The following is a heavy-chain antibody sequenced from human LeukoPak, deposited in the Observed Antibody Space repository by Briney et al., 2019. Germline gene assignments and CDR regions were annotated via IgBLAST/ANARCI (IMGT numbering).Heavy chain of an antibody. J-gene: IGHJ1*01. CDR3: ARDLHSMGIAAAGLYFQH. CDR1: GYTFIGYY. V-gene: IGHV1-2*02. D-gene: IGHD6-13*01. Sequence: GASVKVSCKASGYTFIGYYVHWLRQAPGQGLEWMGWINPNSGGTNYAQKFQDRVTMTRDTSISTAYMELSRLRSDDTAVYYCARDLHSMGIAAAGLYFQHWGQGTLVTVSS. CDR2: INPNSGGT.